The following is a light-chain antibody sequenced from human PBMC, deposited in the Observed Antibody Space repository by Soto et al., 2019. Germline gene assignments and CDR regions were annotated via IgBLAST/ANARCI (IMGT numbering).Light chain of an antibody. CDR3: QQYGTLPTT. CDR1: QTVSGTY. V-gene: IGKV3-20*01. CDR2: GAS. Sequence: ETVLTQSPGTLSLSPGERATLSCRASQTVSGTYLAWYQQTPGQAPRLLIYGASNRATGIPDRFSGSGSGTDFTLTISRLEPEDFTVYYCQQYGTLPTTFGPGTKVDVK. J-gene: IGKJ3*01.